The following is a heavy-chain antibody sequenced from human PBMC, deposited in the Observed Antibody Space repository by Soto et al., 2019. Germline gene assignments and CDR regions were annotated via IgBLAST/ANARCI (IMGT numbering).Heavy chain of an antibody. CDR2: IKSKTDGGTT. CDR1: GFTFRNAW. Sequence: EVQLVESGGGLVKPGGSLRLSCAASGFTFRNAWMNWVRQAPGKGLEWVGRIKSKTDGGTTDYAAPVKGRFTISRDDSKNTLYLQMNSLKTEDTAVYYCTTEVAAAGTYFQHWGQGTLVTVSS. V-gene: IGHV3-15*07. J-gene: IGHJ1*01. D-gene: IGHD6-13*01. CDR3: TTEVAAAGTYFQH.